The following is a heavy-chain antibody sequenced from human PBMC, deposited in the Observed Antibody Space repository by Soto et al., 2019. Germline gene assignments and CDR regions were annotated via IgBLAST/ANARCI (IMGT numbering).Heavy chain of an antibody. V-gene: IGHV5-51*01. D-gene: IGHD1-26*01. Sequence: GESLKISCKGSGYIFTSYWIGWVRQMPWKGLEWMGSIYPGDSDTRYSPSFQGQVTISADKSISTAYLQWSSLKASVTVMYYCATQRSRGSSDYWGQGNLVTVSS. J-gene: IGHJ4*02. CDR3: ATQRSRGSSDY. CDR2: IYPGDSDT. CDR1: GYIFTSYW.